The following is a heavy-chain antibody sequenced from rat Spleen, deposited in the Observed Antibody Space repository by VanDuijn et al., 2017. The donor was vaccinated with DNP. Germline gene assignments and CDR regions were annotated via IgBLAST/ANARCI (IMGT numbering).Heavy chain of an antibody. CDR2: IIYDGSST. J-gene: IGHJ3*01. V-gene: IGHV5-29*01. CDR3: ARLPGYYSSSNWFAY. D-gene: IGHD1-2*01. CDR1: GFTFNNYW. Sequence: EVQLVESGGGLVQPGRSLKLSCVASGFTFNNYWMTWVRQAPKKGLEWVATIIYDGSSTYYRDSVKGRFTISRDNAKSTLYLQMDSLRSEDTATYYCARLPGYYSSSNWFAYWGQGTLVTVSS.